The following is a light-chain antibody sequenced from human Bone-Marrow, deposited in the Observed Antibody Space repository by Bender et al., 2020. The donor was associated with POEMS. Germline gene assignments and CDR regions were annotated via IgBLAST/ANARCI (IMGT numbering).Light chain of an antibody. V-gene: IGLV2-11*01. CDR2: DVS. J-gene: IGLJ2*01. Sequence: QTVVTQEPSLSVSPGGTVTLTCGLTSGSVSTSNFASWYQQHPGKTPKLMVFDVSKRPPGVPDRFSGSKSGNTASLTISGLQAEDEADYYCSSHTRSSTKVFGGGTKVTVL. CDR3: SSHTRSSTKV. CDR1: SGSVSTSNF.